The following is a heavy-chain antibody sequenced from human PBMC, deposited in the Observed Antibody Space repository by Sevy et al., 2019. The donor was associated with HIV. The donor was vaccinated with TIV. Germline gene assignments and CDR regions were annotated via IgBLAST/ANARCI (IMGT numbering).Heavy chain of an antibody. J-gene: IGHJ3*02. Sequence: GGSLRLSCAASGFTFSGSAMHWVRQASGKGLEWVGRIRSKANSYATAYAASVKGSFTISRDDSKNTAYLQMNSLKTEDTAVYYCTTPHYYDSSGYYLGDAFDIWGQGTMVTVSS. CDR2: IRSKANSYAT. CDR3: TTPHYYDSSGYYLGDAFDI. V-gene: IGHV3-73*01. CDR1: GFTFSGSA. D-gene: IGHD3-22*01.